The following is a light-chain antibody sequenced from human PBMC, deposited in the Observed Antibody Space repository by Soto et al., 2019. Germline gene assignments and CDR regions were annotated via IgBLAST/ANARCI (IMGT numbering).Light chain of an antibody. CDR3: QQSYNTPQT. CDR2: TAS. CDR1: QTIGKH. V-gene: IGKV1-39*01. Sequence: DIQMTQSPSSLSASVGDRVTISCQPSQTIGKHLNWYQQKPGQAPKLLIYTASTLPSGVPSRFSGSRPGTNFTLTISSLQPEDFATYYCQQSYNTPQTFGQGTKVEI. J-gene: IGKJ1*01.